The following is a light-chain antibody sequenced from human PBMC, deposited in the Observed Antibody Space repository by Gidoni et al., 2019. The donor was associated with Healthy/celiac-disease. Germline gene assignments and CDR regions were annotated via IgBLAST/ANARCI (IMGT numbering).Light chain of an antibody. CDR2: AAS. Sequence: DIQMTQSPSSLSASVGDRVTITCRASQSISSYVNWYQQKPGKAPKLLIYAASSLQSGVPSRFSGRGSGTDFTITISSLQHEDFATYYYQQSYSTPRTFGQGTKLEIK. CDR3: QQSYSTPRT. J-gene: IGKJ2*01. V-gene: IGKV1-39*01. CDR1: QSISSY.